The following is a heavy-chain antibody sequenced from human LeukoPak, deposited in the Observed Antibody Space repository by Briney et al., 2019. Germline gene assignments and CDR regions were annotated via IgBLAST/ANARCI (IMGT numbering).Heavy chain of an antibody. J-gene: IGHJ3*02. CDR1: GGTFSSYA. Sequence: GASVKVSCKASGGTFSSYAISWVRQAPGQGLEWMGGIIPIFGTANYAQKFQGRVTITADESTSTAYMELSSLRSEDTAVYYCARAPDYGGNSLAFDIWGQGTMVTVSS. D-gene: IGHD4-23*01. CDR3: ARAPDYGGNSLAFDI. CDR2: IIPIFGTA. V-gene: IGHV1-69*13.